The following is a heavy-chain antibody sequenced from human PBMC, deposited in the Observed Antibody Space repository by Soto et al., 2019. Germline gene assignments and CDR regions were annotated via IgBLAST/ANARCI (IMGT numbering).Heavy chain of an antibody. CDR3: AKDGSGSYYPFDC. D-gene: IGHD3-10*01. CDR1: GFTFGIYA. J-gene: IGHJ4*02. CDR2: IRGSGEYT. V-gene: IGHV3-23*01. Sequence: GGSLRLSFAASGFTFGIYAMNWVRQAPGKGLEWVAGIRGSGEYTYYAESVQGRFTISRDNSKNTLYLQMNSLRVEDTAIYYCAKDGSGSYYPFDCWGQGA.